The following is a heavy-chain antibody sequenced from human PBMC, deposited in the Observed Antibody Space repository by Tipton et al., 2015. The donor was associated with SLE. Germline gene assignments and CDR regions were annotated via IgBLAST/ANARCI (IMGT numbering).Heavy chain of an antibody. Sequence: TLSLTCTVSGGSISSSSYYWGWIRQPPGKGLEWIGSIYYSGSTYYNPSLKSRVTISVDTSKNQFSLKLSSVTAADTAVYYCARATTTVTYHDAFDIWGQGTMVTVSS. V-gene: IGHV4-39*07. D-gene: IGHD4-11*01. CDR1: GGSISSSSYY. CDR2: IYYSGST. CDR3: ARATTTVTYHDAFDI. J-gene: IGHJ3*02.